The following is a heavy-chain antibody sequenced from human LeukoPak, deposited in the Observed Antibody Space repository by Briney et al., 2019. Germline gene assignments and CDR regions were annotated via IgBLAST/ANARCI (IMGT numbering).Heavy chain of an antibody. V-gene: IGHV3-30*18. D-gene: IGHD3-10*01. CDR1: GFTFSSYG. Sequence: GGSLRLSCAASGFTFSSYGMHWVRQAPGKGREWVAAISYDGSNKYYADSGKGRFTISRDNSKNTLYLQMNSLRAEDTALYYRAKKWRMVRGIILYHWGQGTLVTVSS. CDR3: AKKWRMVRGIILYH. CDR2: ISYDGSNK. J-gene: IGHJ5*02.